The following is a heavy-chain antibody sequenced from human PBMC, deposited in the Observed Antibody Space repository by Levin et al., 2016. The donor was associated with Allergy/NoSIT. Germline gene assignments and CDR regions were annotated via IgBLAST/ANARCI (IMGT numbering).Heavy chain of an antibody. CDR2: INPNSGGT. Sequence: ASVKVSCKASGYTFTGYYMHWVRQAPGQGLEWMGWINPNSGGTNYAQKFQGRVTITRGTSISTAYMELSRLRSDDTAVYYCARADYYDSSGYLNWFDPWGQGTLVTVSS. D-gene: IGHD3-22*01. CDR1: GYTFTGYY. CDR3: ARADYYDSSGYLNWFDP. J-gene: IGHJ5*02. V-gene: IGHV1-2*02.